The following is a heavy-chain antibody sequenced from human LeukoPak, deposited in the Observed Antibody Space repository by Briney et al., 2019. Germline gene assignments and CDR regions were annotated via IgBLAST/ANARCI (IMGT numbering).Heavy chain of an antibody. CDR1: GFTFSDYY. V-gene: IGHV3-11*06. CDR3: ARDHSNSWYPYYYYGMDV. D-gene: IGHD6-13*01. J-gene: IGHJ6*02. Sequence: GGSLRLSCAASGFTFSDYYMSWIRQALGKGLEWVSYISSSSSYTNYADSVKGRFTISRDNAKNSLYLQMNSLRAEDTAVYYCARDHSNSWYPYYYYGMDVWGQGTTVTVSS. CDR2: ISSSSSYT.